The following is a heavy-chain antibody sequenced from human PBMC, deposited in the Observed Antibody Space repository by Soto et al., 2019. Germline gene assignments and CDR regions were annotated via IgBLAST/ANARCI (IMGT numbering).Heavy chain of an antibody. CDR1: GYTFTGYY. D-gene: IGHD6-13*01. CDR3: AREGVIIAAAGTGYNWFDP. J-gene: IGHJ5*02. CDR2: INPNSGGT. V-gene: IGHV1-2*02. Sequence: QVQLVQSGAEVKKPGASVKVSCKASGYTFTGYYMHWVRQAPGQGLEWMGWINPNSGGTNYAQKFQGRVTMTRDTSISTAYMELSRLRSDDTAVYYCAREGVIIAAAGTGYNWFDPWGQGTLVTVSS.